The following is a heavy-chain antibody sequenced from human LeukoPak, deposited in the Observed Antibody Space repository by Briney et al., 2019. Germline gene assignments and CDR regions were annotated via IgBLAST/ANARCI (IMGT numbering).Heavy chain of an antibody. J-gene: IGHJ4*02. CDR3: TGSFGELTFFDQ. D-gene: IGHD3-10*01. CDR1: GFTFGDYG. Sequence: TGGSLRLSCTASGFTFGDYGMSWVRQAPGKGLEWVGFIRSKAYGGTTEYAASVKGRFTISRDDSKTIAYLQMNSLKTEDTAVYYCTGSFGELTFFDQWGQGTLVTVSS. CDR2: IRSKAYGGTT. V-gene: IGHV3-49*04.